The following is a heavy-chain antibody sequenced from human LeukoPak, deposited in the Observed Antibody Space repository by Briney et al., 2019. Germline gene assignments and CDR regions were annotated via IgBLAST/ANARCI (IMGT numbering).Heavy chain of an antibody. CDR1: GFTFSSYS. J-gene: IGHJ4*02. CDR3: ARDLTPYYYGSGSQAMPFDY. D-gene: IGHD3-10*01. Sequence: GGSLRLSCAASGFTFSSYSMNWVRQAPGKGLEWVSYISSSSSTIYYADSVKGRFTISRDNAKNSLYLQMNSLRAEDTAVYYCARDLTPYYYGSGSQAMPFDYWDQGTLVTVSS. CDR2: ISSSSSTI. V-gene: IGHV3-48*04.